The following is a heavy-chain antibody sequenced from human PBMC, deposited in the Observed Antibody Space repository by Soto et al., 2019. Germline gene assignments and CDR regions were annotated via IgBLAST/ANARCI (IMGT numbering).Heavy chain of an antibody. CDR2: INPNSGGT. J-gene: IGHJ6*02. CDR1: GYTFTGYY. D-gene: IGHD3-3*01. Sequence: ASVXVSCKASGYTFTGYYMHWVRQAPGQGLEWMGWINPNSGGTNYAQKFQGWVTMTRDTSISTAYMELSRLRSDDTAVYYCARGLSTYYDFWSGYGTSGMDVWGQGTTVTVSS. V-gene: IGHV1-2*04. CDR3: ARGLSTYYDFWSGYGTSGMDV.